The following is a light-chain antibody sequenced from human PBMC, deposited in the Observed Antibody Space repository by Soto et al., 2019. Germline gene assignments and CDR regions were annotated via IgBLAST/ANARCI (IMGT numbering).Light chain of an antibody. J-gene: IGLJ1*01. V-gene: IGLV2-8*01. CDR3: TSYAGSNNFFYV. CDR1: SSDVGGYNY. Sequence: QSALTQPPSASGSPGQSVTISCTGTSSDVGGYNYVSWHQQHPGKAPKLMIYEVSKRPSGVPDRFSGSKSGNTASLTVSGLQAEDEADYYCTSYAGSNNFFYVFGTGTKLTVL. CDR2: EVS.